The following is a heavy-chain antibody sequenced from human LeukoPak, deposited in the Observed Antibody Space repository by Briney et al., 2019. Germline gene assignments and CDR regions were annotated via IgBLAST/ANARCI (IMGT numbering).Heavy chain of an antibody. D-gene: IGHD2-2*01. CDR2: IYHSGST. Sequence: SETLSLTCAVSGGSISSSNWWSWVRQPPGKGLEWIGEIYHSGSTNYNPSLKSRVTISVDKSKNQCSLKLSPVTAADTAVYYCAREIVVPAAIMYNWFDPWGQGTLVTVSS. J-gene: IGHJ5*02. CDR1: GGSISSSNW. CDR3: AREIVVPAAIMYNWFDP. V-gene: IGHV4-4*02.